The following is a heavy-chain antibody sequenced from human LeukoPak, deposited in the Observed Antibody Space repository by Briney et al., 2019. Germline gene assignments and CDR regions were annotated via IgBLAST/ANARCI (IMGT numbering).Heavy chain of an antibody. J-gene: IGHJ4*02. Sequence: GGSLRLSCAASGFTFSSYAMSWVRQAPGKGLEWVSGISGSGGSTDYADSVKGRFTISRDNSKNTLYLQMNSLRAEDTAVYYCAKDPEYITYYFDYWGQGTQVTVSS. V-gene: IGHV3-23*01. D-gene: IGHD2/OR15-2a*01. CDR3: AKDPEYITYYFDY. CDR2: ISGSGGST. CDR1: GFTFSSYA.